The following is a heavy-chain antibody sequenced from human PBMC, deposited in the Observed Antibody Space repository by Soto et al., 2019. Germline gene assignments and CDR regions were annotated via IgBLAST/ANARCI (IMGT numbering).Heavy chain of an antibody. CDR2: IKSKTDGGTT. J-gene: IGHJ4*02. D-gene: IGHD3-22*01. V-gene: IGHV3-15*01. CDR1: GFTFSNAW. Sequence: GSLRLSCAASGFTFSNAWMSWVRQAPGKGLEWVGRIKSKTDGGTTDYAAPVKGRFTISRDDSKNTLYLQMNGLKTEDTAVYYCTTDHEGHNSSGYRDYWGQGTLVTVSS. CDR3: TTDHEGHNSSGYRDY.